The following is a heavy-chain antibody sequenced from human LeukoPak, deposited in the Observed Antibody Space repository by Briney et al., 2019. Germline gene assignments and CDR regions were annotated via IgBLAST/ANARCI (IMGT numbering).Heavy chain of an antibody. CDR2: ISSSSSYI. J-gene: IGHJ4*02. CDR3: ARGTYYDILTGYYNVPY. CDR1: GFTFSSYS. D-gene: IGHD3-9*01. V-gene: IGHV3-21*01. Sequence: PGGSLRLSCAASGFTFSSYSMNWVRQAPGKGLEWASSISSSSSYIYYADSVKGRFTISRDNAKNSLYLQMNSLRAEDTAVYYCARGTYYDILTGYYNVPYWGQGTLVTVSS.